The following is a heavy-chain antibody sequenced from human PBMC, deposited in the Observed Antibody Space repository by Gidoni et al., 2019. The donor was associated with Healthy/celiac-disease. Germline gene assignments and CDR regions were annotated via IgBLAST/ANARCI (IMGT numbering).Heavy chain of an antibody. Sequence: QVTLRDSGPALVKPTQTLTLTFPFPGFSLPTSALCVSWIRQPPGTALEWLARIDWEDDKYYSTSLKTRLTISKDTAKNQVVLTMTNMDPVDTATYYGARISGSSSRYYGMDVWGQGTTVTVSS. J-gene: IGHJ6*02. CDR2: IDWEDDK. CDR1: GFSLPTSALC. D-gene: IGHD6-6*01. V-gene: IGHV2-70*15. CDR3: ARISGSSSRYYGMDV.